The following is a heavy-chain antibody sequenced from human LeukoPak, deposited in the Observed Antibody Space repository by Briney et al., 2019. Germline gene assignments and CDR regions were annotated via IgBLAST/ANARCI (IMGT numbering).Heavy chain of an antibody. D-gene: IGHD2-2*02. Sequence: SQTLSLTCTVSGGSISSGSYYWSWIRQPAGKGLEWIGRIYTRGSTNYNPSLKSRVTISVDTSKNQFSLKLSSVTAADTAVYYCARESSIVVVPAAIPRAFDIWGQGTMVTASS. V-gene: IGHV4-61*02. CDR1: GGSISSGSYY. J-gene: IGHJ3*02. CDR3: ARESSIVVVPAAIPRAFDI. CDR2: IYTRGST.